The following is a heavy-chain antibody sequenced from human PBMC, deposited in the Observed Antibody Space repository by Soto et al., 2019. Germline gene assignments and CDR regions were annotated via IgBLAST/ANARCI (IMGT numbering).Heavy chain of an antibody. V-gene: IGHV3-21*01. CDR1: GFTFSSYS. J-gene: IGHJ4*02. Sequence: GGSLRLSCAASGFTFSSYSMNWVRQAPGKGLEWVSCISSSSSCTSFADSVKGRFTISRDNAKNTLYLQMNSLRAEDTAVYYCASSLLTPFDYWGQGTLVTVSS. CDR2: ISSSSSCT. D-gene: IGHD7-27*01. CDR3: ASSLLTPFDY.